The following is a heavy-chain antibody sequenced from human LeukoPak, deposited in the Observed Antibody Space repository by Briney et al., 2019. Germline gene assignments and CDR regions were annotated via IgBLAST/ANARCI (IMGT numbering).Heavy chain of an antibody. Sequence: ASVKVSCKASGSTFTGYYMHWVRQAPGQGLEWMGWINPNSGGTNYAQKFQGRVTMTRDTAMSTAYMELSRLRSDDTAVYYCARDTYDIGASDYWGQGTLVTVSS. D-gene: IGHD3-22*01. J-gene: IGHJ4*02. CDR2: INPNSGGT. CDR3: ARDTYDIGASDY. CDR1: GSTFTGYY. V-gene: IGHV1-2*02.